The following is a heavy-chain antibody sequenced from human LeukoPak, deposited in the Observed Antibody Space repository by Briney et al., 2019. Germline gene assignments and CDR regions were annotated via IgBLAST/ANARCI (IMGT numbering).Heavy chain of an antibody. Sequence: GGSLRLSCAASGFTFSSYAMSWVRQAPGKGLEWVSAISGSGGSTYYADSVKGRFTISRDNSKSTLYLQMNSLRAEDTAVYYCAKDRRSIQLWPRIFDYWGQGTLVTVSS. J-gene: IGHJ4*02. CDR2: ISGSGGST. CDR3: AKDRRSIQLWPRIFDY. V-gene: IGHV3-23*01. D-gene: IGHD5-18*01. CDR1: GFTFSSYA.